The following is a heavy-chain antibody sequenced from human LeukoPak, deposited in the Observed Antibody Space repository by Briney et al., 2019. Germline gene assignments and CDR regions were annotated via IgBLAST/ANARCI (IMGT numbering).Heavy chain of an antibody. J-gene: IGHJ6*01. CDR1: GYTLSDYS. CDR3: ARYIYVYDNSGYFYGMDV. V-gene: IGHV1-2*02. Sequence: GSVKVSCKASGYTLSDYSMHWVRQAPGQGLGWMGWINPNSGGTHSAQRFQGRVTMTRATSISTAYMELSRLRSDDTAVYSCARYIYVYDNSGYFYGMDVWGQGSTVTVSS. D-gene: IGHD3-22*01. CDR2: INPNSGGT.